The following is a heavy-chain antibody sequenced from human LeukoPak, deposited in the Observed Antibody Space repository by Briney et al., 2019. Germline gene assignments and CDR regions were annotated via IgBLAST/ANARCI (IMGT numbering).Heavy chain of an antibody. V-gene: IGHV3-30*04. Sequence: GRSLRLSCAASGFTFSSYAMHWVRQAPGKGLEWVAVISYDGSNKYYADSVKGRFTISRDNSKNTLYLQMNSLRAEDTAVYYCAKAISPATSTPVDYWGQGTLVTVSS. D-gene: IGHD5-12*01. CDR2: ISYDGSNK. CDR3: AKAISPATSTPVDY. CDR1: GFTFSSYA. J-gene: IGHJ4*02.